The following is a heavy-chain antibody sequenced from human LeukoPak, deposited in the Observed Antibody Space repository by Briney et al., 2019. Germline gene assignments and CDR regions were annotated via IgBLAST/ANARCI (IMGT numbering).Heavy chain of an antibody. CDR1: GFPFSSYP. CDR3: AKDVGPVARGPFDY. CDR2: ITASGDST. Sequence: GGSLRLSCAGSGFPFSSYPISWVRQPPGKGLEWVSAITASGDSTYSADSVKGRFTISRDNSKNTLYLQMNSLRAEDTAVYYCAKDVGPVARGPFDYWGQGTLVTVSS. J-gene: IGHJ4*02. D-gene: IGHD6-19*01. V-gene: IGHV3-23*01.